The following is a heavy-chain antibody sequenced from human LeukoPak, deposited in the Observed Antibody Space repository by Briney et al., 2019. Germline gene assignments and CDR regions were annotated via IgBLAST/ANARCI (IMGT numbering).Heavy chain of an antibody. CDR1: GGTFSIYA. CDR3: ARDQGGYYYYYMDV. Sequence: SVKVSCKASGGTFSIYAISWVRQAPGQGLEWMGGIIPIFGTANYAQKFQGRVTITTDESTSTAYMELSSLRSEDTAVYYCARDQGGYYYYYMDVWGKGTTVTVSS. V-gene: IGHV1-69*05. CDR2: IIPIFGTA. J-gene: IGHJ6*03.